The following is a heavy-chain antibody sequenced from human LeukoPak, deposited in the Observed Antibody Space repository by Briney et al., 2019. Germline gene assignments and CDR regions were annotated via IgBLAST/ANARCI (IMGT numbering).Heavy chain of an antibody. J-gene: IGHJ4*02. CDR1: GFTFDDYG. V-gene: IGHV3-23*01. CDR3: AKDVGKWESLHFFDY. D-gene: IGHD1-26*01. CDR2: ISGSGAST. Sequence: PGGSLRLSCAASGFTFDDYGMSWVRQAPGKGLEWISGISGSGASTYYADSVTGRFTISRDNSRNTLYLQMNSLRGDDTAVYYCAKDVGKWESLHFFDYWGQGTLVTVSS.